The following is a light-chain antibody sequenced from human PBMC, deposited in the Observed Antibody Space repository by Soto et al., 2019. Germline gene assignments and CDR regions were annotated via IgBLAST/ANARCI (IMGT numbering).Light chain of an antibody. CDR3: CSYAGSLTYV. V-gene: IGLV2-11*01. CDR2: DVS. J-gene: IGLJ1*01. Sequence: QSVLTQPRSVSGSPGQSVTISCTGTSSDVGGYNYVSWYQQHPGKAPKVVIYDVSKRPSGVPDRFSGSKSGNTASLTISGLQAEDEADYYCCSYAGSLTYVFGTGTKLTVL. CDR1: SSDVGGYNY.